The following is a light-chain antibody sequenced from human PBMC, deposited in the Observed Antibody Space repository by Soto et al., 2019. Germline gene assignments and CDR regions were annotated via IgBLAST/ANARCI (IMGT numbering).Light chain of an antibody. CDR2: GNS. CDR3: QSYDSSLSGSRV. J-gene: IGLJ1*01. CDR1: SSNIGAGYD. V-gene: IGLV1-40*01. Sequence: QSALTQPPSVSGAPGQRVTISCTGSSSNIGAGYDVHWYQQLPGTAPKLLIYGNSNRPSGVPDRFSGSKSGTSASLAITGLQAEDEADYYCQSYDSSLSGSRVFGTGIKVTVL.